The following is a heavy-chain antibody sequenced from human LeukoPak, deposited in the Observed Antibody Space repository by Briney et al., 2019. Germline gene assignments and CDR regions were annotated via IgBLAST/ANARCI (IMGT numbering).Heavy chain of an antibody. Sequence: SETLSLTCTVSGGSISSYYWSWIRQPPGKGLEWIGYIYHSGSTYYNPSLKSRVTISVDRSKNQFSLKLSSVTAADTAVYYCARVFGGPGFDPWGQGTLVTVSS. D-gene: IGHD3-16*01. V-gene: IGHV4-59*12. CDR2: IYHSGST. CDR1: GGSISSYY. CDR3: ARVFGGPGFDP. J-gene: IGHJ5*02.